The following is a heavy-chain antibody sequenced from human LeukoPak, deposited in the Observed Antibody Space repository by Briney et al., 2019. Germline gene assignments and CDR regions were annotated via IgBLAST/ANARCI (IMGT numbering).Heavy chain of an antibody. CDR2: IIPIFGTA. CDR1: GGTFSSYA. Sequence: GASVKVSCKASGGTFSSYAISWVRQAPGQGLEWMGGIIPIFGTANYAQKFQGRVTITADESTSTAYMELSSLRSEDTAVYYCARKCDLTGYYSWFDPWGQGTLVTVSS. J-gene: IGHJ5*02. V-gene: IGHV1-69*13. CDR3: ARKCDLTGYYSWFDP. D-gene: IGHD3-9*01.